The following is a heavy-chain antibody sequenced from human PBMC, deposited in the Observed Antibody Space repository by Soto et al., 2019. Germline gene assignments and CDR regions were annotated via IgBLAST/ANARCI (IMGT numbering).Heavy chain of an antibody. Sequence: SETLSLTCTVSGDSISSSSYYWGWIRQPPGKGLEWIATIHSSGSTSYNPSLKSRVTISVDTSKKQFSLKLNSVTATDTAVYYCVETAAPGSGWFGPWGQGTLVTVSS. V-gene: IGHV4-39*01. CDR2: IHSSGST. J-gene: IGHJ5*02. CDR3: VETAAPGSGWFGP. CDR1: GDSISSSSYY. D-gene: IGHD6-13*01.